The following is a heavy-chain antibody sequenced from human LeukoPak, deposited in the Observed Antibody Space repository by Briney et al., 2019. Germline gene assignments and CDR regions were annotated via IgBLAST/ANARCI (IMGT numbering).Heavy chain of an antibody. CDR2: INPNSGGT. D-gene: IGHD5-18*01. V-gene: IGHV1-2*02. J-gene: IGHJ4*02. CDR1: GYTFTGCY. CDR3: ARRAPTKTIYSYGTFDY. Sequence: ASVKVSCKASGYTFTGCYMHWVRQAPGQGLEWMGWINPNSGGTNYAQKFQGRVTMTRDTSISTAYMELSRLRSDDTAVYYCARRAPTKTIYSYGTFDYWGQGTLVTVSS.